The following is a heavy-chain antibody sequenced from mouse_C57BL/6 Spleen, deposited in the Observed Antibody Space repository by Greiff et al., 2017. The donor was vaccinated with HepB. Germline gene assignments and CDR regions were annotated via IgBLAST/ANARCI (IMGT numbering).Heavy chain of an antibody. J-gene: IGHJ2*01. V-gene: IGHV1-64*01. CDR3: ARRGQDYFDY. CDR2: IHPNSGST. CDR1: GYTFTSYW. Sequence: QVQLQQSGAELVKPGASVKLSCKASGYTFTSYWMHWVKQRPGQGLEWIGMIHPNSGSTNYNEKFKSKATLTVDKSSSTAYMQLSSLTSEDSAVYYCARRGQDYFDYWGQGTTLTVSS. D-gene: IGHD6-1*01.